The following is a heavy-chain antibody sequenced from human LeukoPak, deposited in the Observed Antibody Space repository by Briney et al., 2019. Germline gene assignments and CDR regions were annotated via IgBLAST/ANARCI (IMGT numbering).Heavy chain of an antibody. CDR1: GYTFTSYG. J-gene: IGHJ4*02. V-gene: IGHV1-18*01. Sequence: ASVKVSCKASGYTFTSYGISWVRRAPGQGLEWMGWISAYNGNTSYAQKLQGRVTMTTDTSTSTAYMELRSLRSDDTAVYYCAREKGDDYGDYIDYWGQGTLVTVSS. D-gene: IGHD4-17*01. CDR3: AREKGDDYGDYIDY. CDR2: ISAYNGNT.